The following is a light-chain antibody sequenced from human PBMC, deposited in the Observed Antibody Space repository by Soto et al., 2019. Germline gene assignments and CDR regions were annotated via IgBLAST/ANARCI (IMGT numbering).Light chain of an antibody. CDR3: AAWDDSLNSVI. Sequence: QSVLTQPPSASGTPGQRVIISCSGSSSSIGSNTVNWYRQHPGTAPTVLIYTDDQRPSGVPARFYGSRSGTSASLAISGLQSEDEADYYCAAWDDSLNSVIFGGGTKLTVL. V-gene: IGLV1-44*01. CDR1: SSSIGSNT. J-gene: IGLJ2*01. CDR2: TDD.